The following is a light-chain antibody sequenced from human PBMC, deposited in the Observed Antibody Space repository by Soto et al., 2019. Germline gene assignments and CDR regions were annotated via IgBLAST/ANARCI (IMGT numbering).Light chain of an antibody. J-gene: IGKJ2*01. V-gene: IGKV3-20*01. CDR1: QSVRSSH. Sequence: EIVLTQSPGTLSLSPGERATLSCRASQSVRSSHLAWYQQKPGQAPRLLIYGGSSRATGIPDRFRGSGSGTDFTLAISRLEPEDFAVYHCQQYGTSPPYTFGQGTKLEIK. CDR2: GGS. CDR3: QQYGTSPPYT.